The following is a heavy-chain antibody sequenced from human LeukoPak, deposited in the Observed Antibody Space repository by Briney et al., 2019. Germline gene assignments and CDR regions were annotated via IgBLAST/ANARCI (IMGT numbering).Heavy chain of an antibody. CDR2: IYYSGST. V-gene: IGHV4-59*01. CDR1: GFTFSSYW. D-gene: IGHD3-10*01. CDR3: ARYYYGSGTYQEFDY. Sequence: GSLRLSCAASGFTFSSYWMSWVRQAPGKGLEWIGYIYYSGSTKYNPSLKSRVTISVDTSKNQFSLKLSSVTAADTAVYYCARYYYGSGTYQEFDYWGQGTLVTVSS. J-gene: IGHJ4*02.